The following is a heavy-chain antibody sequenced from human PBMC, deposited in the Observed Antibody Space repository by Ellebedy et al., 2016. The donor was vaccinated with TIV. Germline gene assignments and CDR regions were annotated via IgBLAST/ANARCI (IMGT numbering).Heavy chain of an antibody. CDR2: IGTAGDT. J-gene: IGHJ6*02. CDR3: ARETRFGGMDV. D-gene: IGHD3-3*01. CDR1: GFTSSSYD. V-gene: IGHV3-13*01. Sequence: GESLKISXAASGFTSSSYDMHWVRQATGMGLEWVSAIGTAGDTYYQGSVKGRFTISRENAKNSLYLQMNSLRAEDTAVYYCARETRFGGMDVWGQGTTVTVSS.